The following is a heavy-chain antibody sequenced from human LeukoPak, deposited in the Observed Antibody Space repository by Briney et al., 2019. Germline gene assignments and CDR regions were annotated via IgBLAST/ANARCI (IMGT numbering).Heavy chain of an antibody. CDR3: ARFSSGSYTFDY. CDR1: GGSISSSSYY. J-gene: IGHJ4*02. D-gene: IGHD1-26*01. Sequence: SETLSLTCTVSGGSISSSSYYWGWIRQPPGKGLEWIGSIYYSGSTNYNPSLKSRVTISVDTSKNQFSLKLSSVTAADTAVYYCARFSSGSYTFDYWGQGTLVTVSS. V-gene: IGHV4-39*07. CDR2: IYYSGST.